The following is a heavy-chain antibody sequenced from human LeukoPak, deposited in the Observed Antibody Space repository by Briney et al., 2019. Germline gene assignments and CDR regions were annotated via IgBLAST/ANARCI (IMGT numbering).Heavy chain of an antibody. D-gene: IGHD1-26*01. CDR2: IYYSGST. CDR1: GGSISSGDYY. V-gene: IGHV4-30-4*08. Sequence: SQTLSLTCTVSGGSISSGDYYWSWIRQPPGKVLEWIGYIYYSGSTYYNPSLKSRVTISVDTSKNQFSLKLSSVTAADTAVYYCARGSYYDWYFDLWGRGTLVTVSS. CDR3: ARGSYYDWYFDL. J-gene: IGHJ2*01.